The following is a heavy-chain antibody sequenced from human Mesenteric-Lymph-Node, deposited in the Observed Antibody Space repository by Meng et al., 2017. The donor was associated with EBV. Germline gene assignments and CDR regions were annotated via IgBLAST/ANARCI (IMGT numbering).Heavy chain of an antibody. V-gene: IGHV4-39*07. CDR1: GGSISYSSYY. Sequence: QLQLKGSGPGLVQPSETLSLTCTVSGGSISYSSYYWAWIRQPPGKGLEWIGTINYSGSTYYNPSLKSRVTMSVDTSKNRFSLNLNSVTAADTAVYYCARDLAYCGRDCEYWGQGILVTVSS. CDR2: INYSGST. D-gene: IGHD2-21*02. CDR3: ARDLAYCGRDCEY. J-gene: IGHJ4*02.